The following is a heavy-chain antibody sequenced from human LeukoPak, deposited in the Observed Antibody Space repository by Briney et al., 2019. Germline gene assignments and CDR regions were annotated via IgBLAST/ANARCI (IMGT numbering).Heavy chain of an antibody. Sequence: GGSLRLSCAASGFTFSSSAMSWVRQAPGKGLEWVSTISGTGDRTYYADSVKGRFTISRDNSKNTLFLHMNSLGAEDTAVFSCAKGYYGSGSYGWFDYWGQGTLVTVSS. V-gene: IGHV3-23*01. CDR1: GFTFSSSA. J-gene: IGHJ4*02. D-gene: IGHD3-10*01. CDR2: ISGTGDRT. CDR3: AKGYYGSGSYGWFDY.